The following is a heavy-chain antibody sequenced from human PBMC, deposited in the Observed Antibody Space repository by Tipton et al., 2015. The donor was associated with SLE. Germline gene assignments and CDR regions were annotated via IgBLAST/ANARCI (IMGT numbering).Heavy chain of an antibody. D-gene: IGHD2-2*01. J-gene: IGHJ2*01. CDR2: INHSGST. V-gene: IGHV4-34*01. Sequence: TLSLTCAVYGGSFSGYYRSWIRQPPGKGLEWIGEINHSGSTNYNPSLKSRVTISVDTSKNQFSLKLSSVTAADTALYYCARGGGSSTSRYFDLWGRGTLVTVSS. CDR1: GGSFSGYY. CDR3: ARGGGSSTSRYFDL.